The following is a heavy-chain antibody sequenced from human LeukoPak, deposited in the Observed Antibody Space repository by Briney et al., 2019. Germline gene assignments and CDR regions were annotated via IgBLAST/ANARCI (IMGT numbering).Heavy chain of an antibody. J-gene: IGHJ4*02. Sequence: ASVKVSCKASGYTFTRYGISWVRQAPGQGLEWMGWINPNSGGTNYAQKFQGRVTMTRDTSISTAYMELSRLRSDDTAVYYCARVADDYGDYVGYWGQGTLVTVSS. CDR2: INPNSGGT. CDR3: ARVADDYGDYVGY. CDR1: GYTFTRYG. D-gene: IGHD4-17*01. V-gene: IGHV1-2*02.